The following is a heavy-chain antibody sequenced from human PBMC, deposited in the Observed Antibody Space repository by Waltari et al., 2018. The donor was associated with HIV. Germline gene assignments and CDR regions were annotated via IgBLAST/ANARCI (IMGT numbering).Heavy chain of an antibody. D-gene: IGHD3-9*01. J-gene: IGHJ4*01. CDR3: ARRGSVLTGYTY. CDR2: VNHIGGA. CDR1: GGSFSGYY. V-gene: IGHV4-34*02. Sequence: QVQLQQWGAGLLKPSETLSLTCAVYGGSFSGYYWSWIRQSPGKGLEWVGEVNHIGGASYNPSLKSRLTISLDTSKYQVSLNVTSVTAADTAVYFCARRGSVLTGYTYWGRGTRVTVSS.